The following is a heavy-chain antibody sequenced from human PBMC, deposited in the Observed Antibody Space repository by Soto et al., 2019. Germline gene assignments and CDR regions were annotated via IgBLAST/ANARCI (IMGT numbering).Heavy chain of an antibody. D-gene: IGHD2-2*02. CDR2: ISAYNGNT. CDR1: GYTFTSYG. CDR3: AGDRRCSSTSCYTFGNWFDP. J-gene: IGHJ5*02. Sequence: ASVKVSCKASGYTFTSYGISWVRQAPGEGLEWMGWISAYNGNTNYAQKLQGRVTMTTDTSTSTACMELRSLRSDDTAVYYCAGDRRCSSTSCYTFGNWFDPWGQGTLVTVSS. V-gene: IGHV1-18*04.